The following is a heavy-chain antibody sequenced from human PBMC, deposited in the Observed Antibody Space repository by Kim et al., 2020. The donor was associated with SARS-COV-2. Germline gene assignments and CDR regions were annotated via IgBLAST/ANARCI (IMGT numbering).Heavy chain of an antibody. CDR1: GFTFSNYA. Sequence: GGSLRLSCAASGFTFSNYAMHWVRQAPGKGLEWVAVISYDGSNKYYADSVKGRFTISRDNSKNSLYLQMNSLRAEDTAVYYCAMDIVVPAPPENDAFDIWGQGTMVTVSS. J-gene: IGHJ3*02. CDR2: ISYDGSNK. V-gene: IGHV3-30-3*01. D-gene: IGHD5-12*01. CDR3: AMDIVVPAPPENDAFDI.